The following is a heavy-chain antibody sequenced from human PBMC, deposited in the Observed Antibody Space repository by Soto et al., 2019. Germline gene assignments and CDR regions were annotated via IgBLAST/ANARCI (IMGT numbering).Heavy chain of an antibody. CDR1: GGTFSSYA. V-gene: IGHV1-69*01. CDR2: IIPIFGTA. CDR3: ARDRGYGRSIGYSSGWYRFDY. J-gene: IGHJ4*02. Sequence: QVQLVQSGAEVKKSGSSVKVSCKASGGTFSSYAISWVRQAPGQGLDWMGGIIPIFGTANYAQKFQGRVTITADESTSTAYMELSSLRSEDTAVYYCARDRGYGRSIGYSSGWYRFDYWGQGTLVTVSS. D-gene: IGHD6-19*01.